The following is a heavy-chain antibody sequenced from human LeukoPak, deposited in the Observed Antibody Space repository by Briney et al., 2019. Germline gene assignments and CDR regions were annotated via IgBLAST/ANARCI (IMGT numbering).Heavy chain of an antibody. CDR3: ARAYGAGVIVVVVNWFDP. V-gene: IGHV4-59*12. CDR2: IYYSGST. J-gene: IGHJ5*02. D-gene: IGHD3-22*01. Sequence: KASETLSLTCTVSGGSISSYYWSWIRQPPGKGLEWIGYIYYSGSTNYNPSLKSRVTISVDTPKNQFSLKLSSVTAADTAVYYCARAYGAGVIVVVVNWFDPWGQGTLVTVSS. CDR1: GGSISSYY.